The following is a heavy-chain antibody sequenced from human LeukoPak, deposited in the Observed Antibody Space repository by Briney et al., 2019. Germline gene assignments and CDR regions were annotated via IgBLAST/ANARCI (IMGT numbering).Heavy chain of an antibody. J-gene: IGHJ4*02. D-gene: IGHD2-2*01. V-gene: IGHV3-20*04. CDR1: GFTFDDYG. Sequence: PGGSLRLSCAASGFTFDDYGMSWVRQAPGKGLEWVSGINSNGGSTGYADSVKGRFTISRDNAKNSLYLQMNSLRAEDTALYYCARGNRIVVVPAAYDYWGQGTLVTVSS. CDR3: ARGNRIVVVPAAYDY. CDR2: INSNGGST.